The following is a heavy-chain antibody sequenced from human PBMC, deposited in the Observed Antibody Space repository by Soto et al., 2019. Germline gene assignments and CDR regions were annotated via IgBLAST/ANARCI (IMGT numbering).Heavy chain of an antibody. CDR1: GYTFTSYG. V-gene: IGHV1-18*01. CDR3: ALITTVVTRYYYYGMDV. D-gene: IGHD2-21*02. CDR2: ISAYNGNT. Sequence: QVQLVQSGAEVKKPGASVKVSCKASGYTFTSYGISWVRQAPGQGLEWMGWISAYNGNTNYAQKLQGRVTMTTGTSPSTAYTELRSLRSDDTAVYYCALITTVVTRYYYYGMDVWGQGTTVTVSS. J-gene: IGHJ6*02.